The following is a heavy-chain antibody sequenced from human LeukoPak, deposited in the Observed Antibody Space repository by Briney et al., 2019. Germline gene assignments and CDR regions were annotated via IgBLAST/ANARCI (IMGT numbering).Heavy chain of an antibody. CDR1: GYTFTSYG. CDR3: ARGRVVTASYNYFDY. Sequence: ASVEVSCKASGYTFTSYGISWARQAPGQGLEWMGWISAYNGNTNYAQKLQGRVTMATDTSTSTAYMELRSLRSDDTAVYYCARGRVVTASYNYFDYWGQGTLVTVSS. J-gene: IGHJ4*02. V-gene: IGHV1-18*01. D-gene: IGHD2-21*02. CDR2: ISAYNGNT.